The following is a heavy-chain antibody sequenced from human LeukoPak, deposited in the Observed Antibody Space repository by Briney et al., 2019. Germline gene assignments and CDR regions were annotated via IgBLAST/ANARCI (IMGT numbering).Heavy chain of an antibody. CDR2: VYYSVST. D-gene: IGHD2-15*01. Sequence: SETLSLTWTVSGGSISSYYWNWIRQPPGKGLEWHGYVYYSVSTAYNPSLKSRFTISVDTSKNQFSLKLNSVTAADTAVYYCARRARYCNGDSCYSTAFDVWGQGTMVTVSS. CDR3: ARRARYCNGDSCYSTAFDV. CDR1: GGSISSYY. V-gene: IGHV4-59*08. J-gene: IGHJ3*01.